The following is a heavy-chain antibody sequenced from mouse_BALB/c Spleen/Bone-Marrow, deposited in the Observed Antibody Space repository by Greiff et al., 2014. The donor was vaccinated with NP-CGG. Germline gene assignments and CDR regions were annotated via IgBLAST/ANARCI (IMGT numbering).Heavy chain of an antibody. D-gene: IGHD2-10*01. CDR1: GFNIKDTY. CDR3: ASSAYS. J-gene: IGHJ3*01. CDR2: IDPANGNT. V-gene: IGHV14-3*02. Sequence: VQLKESGAELVKPGASVKLSCTASGFNIKDTYMHWVKQRPEQGLEWIGRIDPANGNTKYDPKFQGKATITADTSSNTAYLQLSSLTSEDTAVYYCASSAYSWGRGTLVTVSA.